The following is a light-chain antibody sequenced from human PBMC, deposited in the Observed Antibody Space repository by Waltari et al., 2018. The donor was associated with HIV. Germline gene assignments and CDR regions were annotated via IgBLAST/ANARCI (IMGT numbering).Light chain of an antibody. J-gene: IGLJ3*02. CDR3: QVWDSSIEVV. CDR2: DDT. V-gene: IGLV3-21*02. CDR1: KIRSKS. Sequence: SYVLTQPPSVSVAPGQTARITCAGNKIRSKSVHWYQQKQGQAPVLVVYDDTDRPSGIPERFSGSNSGNTATLAISRVEAGDEADYYCQVWDSSIEVVFGGGTKLTVL.